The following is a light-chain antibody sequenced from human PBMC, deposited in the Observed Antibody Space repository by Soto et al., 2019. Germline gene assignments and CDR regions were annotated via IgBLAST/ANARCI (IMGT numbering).Light chain of an antibody. V-gene: IGLV6-57*04. CDR3: QSYDSSTVV. CDR2: EGN. J-gene: IGLJ2*01. Sequence: NFMLTQPHSVSETPGKTVTISCTRSRGSIASNYVQWYQQRPGSVPTTVIYEGNQRPSGVPDRFSGSTDGSSNSASLPISGLQTEDEADYYCQSYDSSTVVFGGGTKLTV. CDR1: RGSIASNY.